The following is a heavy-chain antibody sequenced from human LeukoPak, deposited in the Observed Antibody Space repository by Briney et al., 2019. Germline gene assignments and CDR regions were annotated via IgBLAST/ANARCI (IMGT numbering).Heavy chain of an antibody. D-gene: IGHD2-21*01. V-gene: IGHV4-59*01. CDR2: IYYSGST. CDR3: LARIAGFDY. CDR1: GGSISSYY. Sequence: SETLSLTCTVSGGSISSYYWSWIRQPPGKGLEWIGYIYYSGSTNYNPSLKSRVTISVDTSKNQFSLKLSSVTAADTAVYYCLARIAGFDYWGQGTLVTVSP. J-gene: IGHJ4*02.